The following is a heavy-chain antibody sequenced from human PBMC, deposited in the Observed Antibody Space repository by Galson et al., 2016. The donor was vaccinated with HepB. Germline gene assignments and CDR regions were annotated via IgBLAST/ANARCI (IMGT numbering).Heavy chain of an antibody. Sequence: SVKVSCKAFGYTFISYTIHWVRQAPGQRFEWIGWINAGDGNTKYSEKFQDRVNITRDTSANTAYMELSSLRSEDTAMYYCAKNPPSVGTSNWLQPWGQGSLVTVSS. CDR3: AKNPPSVGTSNWLQP. CDR1: GYTFISYT. CDR2: INAGDGNT. D-gene: IGHD1-1*01. V-gene: IGHV1-3*01. J-gene: IGHJ1*01.